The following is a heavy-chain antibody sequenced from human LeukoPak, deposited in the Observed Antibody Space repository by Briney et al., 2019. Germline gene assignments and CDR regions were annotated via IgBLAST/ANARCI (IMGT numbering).Heavy chain of an antibody. CDR3: ASRSTSGSGSYLH. V-gene: IGHV4-39*01. D-gene: IGHD3-10*01. Sequence: SETLSLTCTVSGGSISSSSFYWDWIRQPPGKGLEWIGSIFYGGSTYYNPSLRSRVTISVDTSKNQFSLRLSSVTAADTAVYYCASRSTSGSGSYLHWGQGTLVTVSS. CDR1: GGSISSSSFY. CDR2: IFYGGST. J-gene: IGHJ4*02.